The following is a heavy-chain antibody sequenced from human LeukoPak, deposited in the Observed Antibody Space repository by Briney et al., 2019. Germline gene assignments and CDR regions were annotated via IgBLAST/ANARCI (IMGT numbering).Heavy chain of an antibody. CDR2: LYTGGNT. CDR3: PRDSSGGWLSGFDV. V-gene: IGHV3-53*04. Sequence: GGSLRLSCAASGFTVSSNYMSWVRQAPGKGLEWVSVLYTGGNTYYADSVKGRFTISRHNSKNTVYLQMSSLRAEDTAVYYCPRDSSGGWLSGFDVWGQGTMVTVSS. D-gene: IGHD6-19*01. CDR1: GFTVSSNY. J-gene: IGHJ3*01.